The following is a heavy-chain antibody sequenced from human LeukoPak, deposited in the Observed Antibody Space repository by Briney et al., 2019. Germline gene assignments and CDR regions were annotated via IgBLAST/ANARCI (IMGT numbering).Heavy chain of an antibody. V-gene: IGHV3-48*01. CDR3: AGLGSDFWSGYDYFDY. CDR1: GFTFSSYS. CDR2: ISSSSSTI. J-gene: IGHJ4*02. D-gene: IGHD3-3*01. Sequence: GGSLRLSCAASGFTFSSYSMNWVRQAPGKGLEWVSYISSSSSTIYYADSVKGRFTISRDNAKNSLYLQMNSLRAEDTAVYYCAGLGSDFWSGYDYFDYWGQGTLVTVSS.